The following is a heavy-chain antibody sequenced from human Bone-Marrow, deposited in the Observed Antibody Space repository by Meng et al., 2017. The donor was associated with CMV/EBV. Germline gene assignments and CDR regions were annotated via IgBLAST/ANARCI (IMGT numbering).Heavy chain of an antibody. J-gene: IGHJ5*02. D-gene: IGHD6-6*01. V-gene: IGHV1-69*05. CDR3: ASRWLRGCSSVWFDP. Sequence: SAKVSCKASGGTFSSYAISWVRQAPGQGLEGMGGNIPIFGTANYAQKFQGRVTITTDESTRTAYMELCSRRSEDTAVYYCASRWLRGCSSVWFDPWGQGTMVTVSS. CDR1: GGTFSSYA. CDR2: NIPIFGTA.